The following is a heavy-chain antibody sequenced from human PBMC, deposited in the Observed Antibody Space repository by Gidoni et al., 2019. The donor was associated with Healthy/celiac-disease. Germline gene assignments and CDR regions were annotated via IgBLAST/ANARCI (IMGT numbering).Heavy chain of an antibody. Sequence: QVQLQESGPGLVKPSETLSLTCTVPGGSVSRGSYYWSWIRQPPGKGLEWIGYIYYSGSTNYNPSLKSRVTISVDTSKNQFSLKLSSVTAADTAVYYCARDFLPREGYYDKADNWFDPWGQGTLVTVSS. CDR3: ARDFLPREGYYDKADNWFDP. V-gene: IGHV4-61*01. D-gene: IGHD3-22*01. CDR1: GGSVSRGSYY. J-gene: IGHJ5*02. CDR2: IYYSGST.